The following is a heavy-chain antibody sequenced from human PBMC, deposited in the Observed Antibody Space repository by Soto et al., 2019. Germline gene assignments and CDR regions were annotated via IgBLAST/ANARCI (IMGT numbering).Heavy chain of an antibody. Sequence: EMQLVESGGGLAPPGGSLRLSCVASGLTFRRLLMSWVRQAPGKGLEWVANINPDGSEKYNVDSVKGRFTISRDNTKNSLFLEMNSRRAEDTAMYYCAKWNYAYDLWGQGTLVTVSS. V-gene: IGHV3-7*05. CDR2: INPDGSEK. CDR1: GLTFRRLL. CDR3: AKWNYAYDL. D-gene: IGHD3-3*01. J-gene: IGHJ4*02.